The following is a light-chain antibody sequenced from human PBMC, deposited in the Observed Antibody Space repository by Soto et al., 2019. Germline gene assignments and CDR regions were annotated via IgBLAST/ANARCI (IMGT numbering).Light chain of an antibody. CDR1: QSVSSN. Sequence: EILMTRSPATLSVSPGERATLSCRASQSVSSNLAWYQQKPGQAPRLLIFGASTRASGIPARFSASGSGTEFSLTISSLQSEDFAVYYCQQYSNWPLTFGGGTKVEI. CDR3: QQYSNWPLT. CDR2: GAS. J-gene: IGKJ4*01. V-gene: IGKV3-15*01.